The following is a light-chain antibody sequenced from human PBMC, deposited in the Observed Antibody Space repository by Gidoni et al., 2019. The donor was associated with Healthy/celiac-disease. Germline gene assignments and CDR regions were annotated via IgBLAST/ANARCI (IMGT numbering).Light chain of an antibody. CDR1: QSLLYSDGNTY. CDR3: MQGTHWPLT. V-gene: IGKV2-30*01. J-gene: IGKJ4*01. Sequence: DVVMTQSPLSLPVTLGQPASIPCRSSQSLLYSDGNTYLNWLQQRPGQSPRRLIYKVSNRDSGVPDRFSGSGSGTDFTLKISRVEAEDVGVYYCMQGTHWPLTFGGGTKVEIK. CDR2: KVS.